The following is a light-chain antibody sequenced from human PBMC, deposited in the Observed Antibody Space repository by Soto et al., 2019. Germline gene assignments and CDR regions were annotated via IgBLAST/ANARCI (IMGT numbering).Light chain of an antibody. CDR3: QQYYSSIT. CDR2: WAS. J-gene: IGKJ5*01. V-gene: IGKV4-1*01. Sequence: DSVLTPSPDSLAVSMGERATIKCKSSHSVLYISNNKNYLAWYQQKPGQPPRLLIYWASTRESGVPDRFSGSGSGTDFTLTISSLQAEDVAVYYCQQYYSSITFGQGTRLEIK. CDR1: HSVLYISNNKNY.